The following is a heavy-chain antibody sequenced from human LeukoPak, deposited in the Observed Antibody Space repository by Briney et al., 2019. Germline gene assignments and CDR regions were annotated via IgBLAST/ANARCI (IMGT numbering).Heavy chain of an antibody. J-gene: IGHJ3*02. CDR2: IYTSGST. V-gene: IGHV4-61*02. CDR1: GGSISSGSYY. CDR3: ARDGRWLQLYAFDI. Sequence: SETLSLTCTVSGGSISSGSYYWSWIRQPAGKGLEWIGRIYTSGSTNYNPSLKSRVTISVDTSKNQFSLKLSSVTAADTAVYYCARDGRWLQLYAFDIWGQGTMVTVSS. D-gene: IGHD5-24*01.